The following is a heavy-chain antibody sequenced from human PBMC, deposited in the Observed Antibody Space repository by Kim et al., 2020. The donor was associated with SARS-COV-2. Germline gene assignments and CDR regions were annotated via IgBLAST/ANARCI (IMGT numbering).Heavy chain of an antibody. CDR2: VNSDGSTT. Sequence: GGSLRLSCVASGFTFNCYWMHWVRQAPGKGLVWVSHVNSDGSTTRYADSVEGRFTISRDNAKNTLQLQMNNLRAEDTAVYYCVRLNPRYYFDYWGQGTLVTVSS. V-gene: IGHV3-74*01. CDR1: GFTFNCYW. J-gene: IGHJ4*02. D-gene: IGHD3-9*01. CDR3: VRLNPRYYFDY.